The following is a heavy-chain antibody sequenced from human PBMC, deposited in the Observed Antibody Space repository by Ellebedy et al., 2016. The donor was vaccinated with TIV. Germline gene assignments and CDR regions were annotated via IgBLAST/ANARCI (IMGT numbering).Heavy chain of an antibody. J-gene: IGHJ3*02. D-gene: IGHD2-2*01. CDR2: INPNSGGT. CDR3: ARWVPAAIDAFDI. CDR1: GYTFTGYY. V-gene: IGHV1-2*02. Sequence: ASVKVSXXASGYTFTGYYMHWVRQAPGQGLEWMGWINPNSGGTNYAQKFQGRVTMTRDTSISTAYMELSRLRSDDTAVYYCARWVPAAIDAFDIWGQGTMVTVSS.